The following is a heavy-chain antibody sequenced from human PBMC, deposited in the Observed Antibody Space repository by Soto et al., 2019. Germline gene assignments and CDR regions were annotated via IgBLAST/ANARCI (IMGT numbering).Heavy chain of an antibody. CDR3: AREVLGASTPYYFDY. V-gene: IGHV1-69*04. CDR2: IIPILGIA. Sequence: GASVKVSCKASGGTFSSYTISWVRQAPGQGLEWMGRIIPILGIANYAQKFQGRVTITADKSTSTAYMELSSLRSEDTAVYYCAREVLGASTPYYFDYWGQGTLVTVSS. CDR1: GGTFSSYT. J-gene: IGHJ4*02. D-gene: IGHD1-26*01.